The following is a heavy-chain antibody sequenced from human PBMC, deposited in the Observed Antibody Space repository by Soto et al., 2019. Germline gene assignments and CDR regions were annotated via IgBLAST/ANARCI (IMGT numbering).Heavy chain of an antibody. J-gene: IGHJ6*02. CDR3: ARVYYDILTGYPGGMDV. CDR2: IYYSGST. V-gene: IGHV4-30-4*01. Sequence: QVQLQESGPGLVKPSQTLSLTCTVSGGSISSGDYYWSWIRQPPGKGLEWIGYIYYSGSTYYNPSLKSRVTISVDTSKSQFSLKLSSVTAADTAVYYCARVYYDILTGYPGGMDVWGQGTTVTVSS. CDR1: GGSISSGDYY. D-gene: IGHD3-9*01.